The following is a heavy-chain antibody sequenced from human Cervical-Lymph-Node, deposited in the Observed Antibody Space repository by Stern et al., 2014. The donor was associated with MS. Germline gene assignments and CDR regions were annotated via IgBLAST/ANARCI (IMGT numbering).Heavy chain of an antibody. J-gene: IGHJ5*02. Sequence: QVQLQASGPGLLRPSENLSLTCTVSGASITSYYWSWIRQPPGKGLEWIGYIYYSGTTNYNASLKGRVAISIDTSKTQFSLRLSSVTAADTAVYYCARATDLWGQGTLVTVSS. CDR3: ARATDL. CDR1: GASITSYY. V-gene: IGHV4-59*01. CDR2: IYYSGTT.